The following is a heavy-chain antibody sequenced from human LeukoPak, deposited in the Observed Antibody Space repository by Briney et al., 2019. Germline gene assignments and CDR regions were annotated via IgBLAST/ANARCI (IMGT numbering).Heavy chain of an antibody. CDR3: ARGGYSGRDY. J-gene: IGHJ4*02. V-gene: IGHV4-34*01. Sequence: PSQTLSLTCAVYGGSFSGYYWSWIRQPPGKGLEWIGEINHSGSTNYNPSLKSRVTISVDTSKNQFSLKLSSVTAADTAVYYCARGGYSGRDYWGQGTLVTVSS. D-gene: IGHD5-12*01. CDR2: INHSGST. CDR1: GGSFSGYY.